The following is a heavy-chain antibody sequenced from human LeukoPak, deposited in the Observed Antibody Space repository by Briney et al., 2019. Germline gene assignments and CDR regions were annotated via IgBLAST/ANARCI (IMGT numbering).Heavy chain of an antibody. CDR3: ARDEAPIAAAGIGGDAFDI. CDR2: IWYDGSNK. J-gene: IGHJ3*02. CDR1: GFTFSSYG. Sequence: PGGSLRLSCAASGFTFSSYGMHWVRQAPGKGLEWVAVIWYDGSNKYYADSVKGRFTISRDNSKNTLYLQMNSLRAEDTAVYYCARDEAPIAAAGIGGDAFDIWGQGTMVTVSS. D-gene: IGHD6-13*01. V-gene: IGHV3-30*19.